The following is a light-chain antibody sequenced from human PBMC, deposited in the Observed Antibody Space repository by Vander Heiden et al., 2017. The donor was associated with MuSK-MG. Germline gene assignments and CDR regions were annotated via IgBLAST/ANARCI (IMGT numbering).Light chain of an antibody. V-gene: IGKV1-39*01. Sequence: DVHVTQSPSSLSASVGDTVSITCRASESISTYLNWFQQKPGKPPNLLIYAASTLQSGVSSRFSGSGSGTDFTLTISSLQPEDFAAYYCQQSDSYPFTFGPGTTVDVK. CDR1: ESISTY. CDR2: AAS. CDR3: QQSDSYPFT. J-gene: IGKJ3*01.